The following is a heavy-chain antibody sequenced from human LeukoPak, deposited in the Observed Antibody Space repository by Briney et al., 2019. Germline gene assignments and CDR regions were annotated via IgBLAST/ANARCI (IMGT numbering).Heavy chain of an antibody. J-gene: IGHJ3*02. CDR3: ARDRGGYCSSTSCYIGAFDI. CDR1: GFTFSSYS. Sequence: GGSLRLSCAASGFTFSSYSMNWVRQAPGKGLEWVSYISSSSSTIYYADSVKGRFTISRDNAKNSLYLQMNSLRAEDTAVYYCARDRGGYCSSTSCYIGAFDIWGQGTMVTVSS. V-gene: IGHV3-48*01. CDR2: ISSSSSTI. D-gene: IGHD2-2*02.